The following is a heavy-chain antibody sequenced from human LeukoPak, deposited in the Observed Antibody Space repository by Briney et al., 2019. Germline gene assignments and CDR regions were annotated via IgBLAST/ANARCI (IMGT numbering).Heavy chain of an antibody. V-gene: IGHV3-43*02. CDR2: ISGDGGRT. CDR3: AKGPTPITIIDAFDI. J-gene: IGHJ3*02. Sequence: GGSLRLSCAVSGFTFDDHAMHWVRQAPGKGLEWVSLISGDGGRTQYADSVKGRFTISRDNSKNSLYLQMNSLRTEDTALYYCAKGPTPITIIDAFDIWGQGTMVPVSS. CDR1: GFTFDDHA. D-gene: IGHD3-3*01.